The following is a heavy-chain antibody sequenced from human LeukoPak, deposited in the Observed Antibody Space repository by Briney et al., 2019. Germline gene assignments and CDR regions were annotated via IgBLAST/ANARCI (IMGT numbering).Heavy chain of an antibody. CDR2: ISGSGGST. CDR3: AKDREDKVVTHLLAWSGY. J-gene: IGHJ4*02. D-gene: IGHD4-23*01. CDR1: GFTFSSYA. V-gene: IGHV3-23*01. Sequence: GRSLRLSCAASGFTFSSYAMHWVRQAPGKGLEWVSAISGSGGSTYYADSVKGRFTISRDNSKNTLYLQMNSLRAEDTAVYYCAKDREDKVVTHLLAWSGYWGQGTLVTVSS.